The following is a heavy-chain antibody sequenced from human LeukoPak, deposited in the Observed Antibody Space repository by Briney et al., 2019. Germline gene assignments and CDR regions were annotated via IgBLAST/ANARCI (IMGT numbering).Heavy chain of an antibody. CDR1: GFTFSSYW. Sequence: GGSLRLSCAASGFTFSSYWMHWVRQAPGKGLVWVSRINSDGSSTSYADSVKGRFTISRDNAKNTLYLQMNSLRAEDTAVYYCARGITGTRDAFDIWGQGTMVTVSS. CDR3: ARGITGTRDAFDI. V-gene: IGHV3-74*01. J-gene: IGHJ3*02. D-gene: IGHD1-20*01. CDR2: INSDGSST.